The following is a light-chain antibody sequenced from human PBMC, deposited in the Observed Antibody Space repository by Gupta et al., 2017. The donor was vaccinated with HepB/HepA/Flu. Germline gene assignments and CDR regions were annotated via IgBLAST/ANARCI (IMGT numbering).Light chain of an antibody. CDR1: SSDVGDYNY. CDR3: GSYKSNSTNLL. CDR2: DVS. Sequence: QSALTQPASVSGSPGQSITISCTGTSSDVGDYNYVSWYQQHPGKAPKLIIYDVSDRPSGVSDRFSGSKSGNTASLTISGLQAGDEAVYHCGSYKSNSTNLLFGGGTKMTVL. V-gene: IGLV2-14*03. J-gene: IGLJ3*02.